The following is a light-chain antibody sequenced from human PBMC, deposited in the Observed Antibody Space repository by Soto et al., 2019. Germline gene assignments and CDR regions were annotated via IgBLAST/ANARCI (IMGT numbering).Light chain of an antibody. V-gene: IGLV2-14*01. CDR2: EVS. J-gene: IGLJ2*01. CDR1: NSDVGRYNY. CDR3: SSYTSSSTMV. Sequence: QSVLTQPASVSGSPGQSITISCTGTNSDVGRYNYVSWYQQNPGKAPKLMIYEVSNRPSAVSNRFSGSKSGSTASLTISGLQAEDEADYYCSSYTSSSTMVFGGGTKLTVL.